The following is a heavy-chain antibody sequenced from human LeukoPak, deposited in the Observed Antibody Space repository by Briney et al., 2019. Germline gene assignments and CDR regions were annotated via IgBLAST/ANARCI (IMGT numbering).Heavy chain of an antibody. CDR1: GGSISSSSYY. V-gene: IGHV4-39*01. CDR2: IYYSGST. Sequence: SETLSLTCTVSGGSISSSSYYWGWIRQPPGKGLEWIGSIYYSGSTYYNPSLKSRVTISVDTSKNQFSLKLSSVTAADTAVYYCARYYYDSSGSFDYWGQGTLVTVSS. CDR3: ARYYYDSSGSFDY. D-gene: IGHD3-22*01. J-gene: IGHJ4*02.